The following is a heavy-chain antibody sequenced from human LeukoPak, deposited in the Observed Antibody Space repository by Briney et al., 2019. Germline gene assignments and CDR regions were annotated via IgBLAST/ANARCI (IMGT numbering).Heavy chain of an antibody. CDR1: GGSFSGYY. CDR2: INHSGST. Sequence: PSEPLSLTCAVYGGSFSGYYWSWIRQPPGKGLEWIGEINHSGSTNYNPSLKSRVTISVDTSKNQFSLKLSSVTAADTAVYYCARGPYYYDSSGYYYDASLDYWGQGTLVTVSS. V-gene: IGHV4-34*01. CDR3: ARGPYYYDSSGYYYDASLDY. J-gene: IGHJ4*02. D-gene: IGHD3-22*01.